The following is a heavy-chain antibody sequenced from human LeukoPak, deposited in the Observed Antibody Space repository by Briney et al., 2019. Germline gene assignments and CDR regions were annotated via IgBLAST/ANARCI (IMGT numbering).Heavy chain of an antibody. CDR1: GGSFSGYY. CDR3: ARSLKPAVAPVGV. V-gene: IGHV4-34*01. J-gene: IGHJ6*04. Sequence: SETLSLTCAVYGGSFSGYYWSWIRQPPGKGLEWIGEINHSGSTNYNPSLKSRVTISVDTSKNQFSLKLSSVTAADTAVYYCARSLKPAVAPVGVWGKGTTVTVSS. CDR2: INHSGST. D-gene: IGHD6-13*01.